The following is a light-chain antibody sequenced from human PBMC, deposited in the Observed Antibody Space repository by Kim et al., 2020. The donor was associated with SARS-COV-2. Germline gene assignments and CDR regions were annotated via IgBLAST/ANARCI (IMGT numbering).Light chain of an antibody. Sequence: DIQMTQSPSTLSASVGDRVTITCRASQSISSWLAWYQQKPGKAPKLLIYKASSLESGVPSRFSGSGSGTEFTLTISSLRPDDSATYYCQQYNNYSKTFGQGTKVDIK. V-gene: IGKV1-5*03. CDR3: QQYNNYSKT. J-gene: IGKJ1*01. CDR1: QSISSW. CDR2: KAS.